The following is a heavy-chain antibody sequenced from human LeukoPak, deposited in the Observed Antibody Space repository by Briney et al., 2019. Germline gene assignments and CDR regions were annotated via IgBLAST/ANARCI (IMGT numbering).Heavy chain of an antibody. D-gene: IGHD2-2*01. CDR2: IYPGDSDT. J-gene: IGHJ6*02. CDR3: ARQYCSSTSCLVYGMDV. V-gene: IGHV5-51*01. Sequence: GESLKISCKGSGYSFTSYWIGWVRQMPGKGLEWMGIIYPGDSDTRYSPSFQGQVTISADKSISTAYLQWSSLKASDTAMYYCARQYCSSTSCLVYGMDVWGQGTTVTVSS. CDR1: GYSFTSYW.